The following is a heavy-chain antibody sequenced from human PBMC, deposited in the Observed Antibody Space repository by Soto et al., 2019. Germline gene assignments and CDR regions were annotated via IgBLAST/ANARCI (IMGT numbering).Heavy chain of an antibody. D-gene: IGHD5-18*01. J-gene: IGHJ4*02. Sequence: QVQLVQSGAEGKKPGSSVKVSCKASGGTFSSYAISWVRQAPGQGLEWMGGIIPIFGTANYAQKFQGRDTITADESTSTACMELGRLRSEETAVYYCASERDVDTALFLDYWGQGNLVTVSS. CDR1: GGTFSSYA. CDR3: ASERDVDTALFLDY. CDR2: IIPIFGTA. V-gene: IGHV1-69*01.